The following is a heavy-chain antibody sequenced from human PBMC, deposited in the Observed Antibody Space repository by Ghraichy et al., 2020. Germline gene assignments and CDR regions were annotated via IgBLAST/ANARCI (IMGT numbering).Heavy chain of an antibody. CDR2: IKQDGSEK. CDR3: AREYLDIVLVPAPRTYYYYYGMDV. V-gene: IGHV3-7*01. J-gene: IGHJ6*02. D-gene: IGHD2-2*01. CDR1: GFTFSSYW. Sequence: GGSLRLSCAASGFTFSSYWMSWVRQAPGKGLEWVANIKQDGSEKYYVDSVKGRFTISRDNAKNSLYLQMNSLRAEDTAVYSCAREYLDIVLVPAPRTYYYYYGMDVWGQGTTVTVSS.